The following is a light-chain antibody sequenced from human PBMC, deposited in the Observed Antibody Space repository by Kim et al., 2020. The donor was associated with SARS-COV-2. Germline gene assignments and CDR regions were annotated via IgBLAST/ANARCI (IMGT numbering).Light chain of an antibody. CDR1: QGIRNE. J-gene: IGKJ1*01. CDR2: GAS. V-gene: IGKV1-6*01. CDR3: LQDYNYPWT. Sequence: AIQMTQFPSSLSASVGDRVTITCRASQGIRNELGWYQQKPGKAPKLLIYGASTLQSGVPSRFSGSGSGTDFTLTISTLQPEDFATYYCLQDYNYPWTFGQGTKVDIK.